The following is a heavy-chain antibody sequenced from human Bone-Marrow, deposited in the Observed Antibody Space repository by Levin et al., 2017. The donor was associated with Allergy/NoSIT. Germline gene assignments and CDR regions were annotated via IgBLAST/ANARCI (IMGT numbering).Heavy chain of an antibody. CDR2: VYHSGST. V-gene: IGHV4-30-2*01. D-gene: IGHD2-21*02. Sequence: SETLSLTCAVSGGSVGSGGYSWSWIRQPPGKGLEWIGYVYHSGSTYYTPSLRSRVAIPLDRSKNHFSLRLTSVTAADTAVYFCGSSRCGGDCLHSHGVDVWGQGTTVIVSS. J-gene: IGHJ6*02. CDR1: GGSVGSGGYS. CDR3: GSSRCGGDCLHSHGVDV.